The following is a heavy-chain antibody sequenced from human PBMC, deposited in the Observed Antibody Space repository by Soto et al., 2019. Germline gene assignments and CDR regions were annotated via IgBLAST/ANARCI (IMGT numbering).Heavy chain of an antibody. D-gene: IGHD6-19*01. CDR3: ARGPRIAVAATRWFDP. J-gene: IGHJ5*02. CDR1: GYTFTGYY. V-gene: IGHV1-2*04. CDR2: TNPNSGGT. Sequence: ASVKVSCKASGYTFTGYYMHWVRQAPGQGLEWMGWTNPNSGGTNYAQKFQGWVTMTRDTSISTAYMELSRLRSDDTAVYYCARGPRIAVAATRWFDPWGQGTLVTVSS.